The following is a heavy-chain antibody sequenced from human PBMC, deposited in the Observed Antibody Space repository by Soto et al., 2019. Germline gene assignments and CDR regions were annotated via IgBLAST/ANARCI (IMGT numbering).Heavy chain of an antibody. J-gene: IGHJ5*02. Sequence: ASETLSLTCAVSGYSISSGYYWGCIRQPPGKGLEWIGSIYHSGSTYYNPSLKSRVTISVDTSKNQFSLKLSSVTAADTAVYYCARDIGGYFGSARRNWFDPWGQGTLVTVSS. D-gene: IGHD5-12*01. CDR3: ARDIGGYFGSARRNWFDP. CDR2: IYHSGST. V-gene: IGHV4-38-2*02. CDR1: GYSISSGYY.